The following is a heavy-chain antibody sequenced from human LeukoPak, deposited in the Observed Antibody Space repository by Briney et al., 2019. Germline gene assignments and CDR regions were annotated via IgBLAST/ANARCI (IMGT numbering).Heavy chain of an antibody. J-gene: IGHJ5*02. CDR3: ARSITGTTADNWFDP. CDR1: GGSISSGGYY. V-gene: IGHV4-31*03. CDR2: IYYSGST. Sequence: SETLSLTCTVSGGSISSGGYYWSWIRQHPGKGLEWIGYIYYSGSTYYNPSLKSRVTISVDTSKNQFSLKLSSVTAADTAVYYCARSITGTTADNWFDPWGQGTLVTVSS. D-gene: IGHD1-7*01.